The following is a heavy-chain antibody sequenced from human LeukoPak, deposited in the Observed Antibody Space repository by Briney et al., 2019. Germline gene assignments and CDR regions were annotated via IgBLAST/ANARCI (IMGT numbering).Heavy chain of an antibody. CDR1: GFTFSSYS. D-gene: IGHD6-13*01. J-gene: IGHJ3*02. V-gene: IGHV3-48*04. Sequence: GGSLRLSCAASGFTFSSYSMNWVRQAPGMGLEWVSSISSSGSTIYYADSVKGRFTISRDNAKNSLYLQMNSLRAEDTAVYYCARGVYSSSWTLDAFDIWGQGTMVTVSS. CDR2: ISSSGSTI. CDR3: ARGVYSSSWTLDAFDI.